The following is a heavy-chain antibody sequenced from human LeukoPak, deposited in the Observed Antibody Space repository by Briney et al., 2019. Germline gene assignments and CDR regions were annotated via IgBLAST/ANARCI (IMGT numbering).Heavy chain of an antibody. CDR3: ARVPMVRGFAATNWFDP. J-gene: IGHJ5*02. D-gene: IGHD3-10*01. Sequence: SETLSLTCTVSGGSISSYYWSWIRQPPGKGLEWIGYIYYSGSTNYNPSLKSRVTISVDTSKNQFSLKLSSVTAADTAVYYCARVPMVRGFAATNWFDPWGQGTLVTVSS. V-gene: IGHV4-59*01. CDR2: IYYSGST. CDR1: GGSISSYY.